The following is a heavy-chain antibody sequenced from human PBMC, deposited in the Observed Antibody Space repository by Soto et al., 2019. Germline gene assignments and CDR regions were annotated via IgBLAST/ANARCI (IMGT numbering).Heavy chain of an antibody. CDR2: INPSGGST. J-gene: IGHJ4*02. CDR1: GYTFTSYY. Sequence: ASVKVSCKASGYTFTSYYMHWVRQAPGQGLEWMGIINPSGGSTSYAQKFQGRVTMTRDTSTSTVYMELSSLRSEDTAVYYCDRDTRKNYYDRSGYYGYWGQGTPVTVSS. D-gene: IGHD3-22*01. CDR3: DRDTRKNYYDRSGYYGY. V-gene: IGHV1-46*03.